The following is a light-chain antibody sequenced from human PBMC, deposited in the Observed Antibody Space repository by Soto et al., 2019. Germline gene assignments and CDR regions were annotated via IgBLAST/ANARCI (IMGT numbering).Light chain of an antibody. CDR3: SSYTSSSTPWV. CDR2: EVS. V-gene: IGLV2-14*01. J-gene: IGLJ3*02. CDR1: RSDVGGYNY. Sequence: QPVLTQPASVSGSPGQSITISCTGTRSDVGGYNYVSWYQQHPGKAPKLMIYEVSNRPSGVSNRFSGSKSGNTASLTISGLQAEDEADYYCSSYTSSSTPWVFGGGTKVTVL.